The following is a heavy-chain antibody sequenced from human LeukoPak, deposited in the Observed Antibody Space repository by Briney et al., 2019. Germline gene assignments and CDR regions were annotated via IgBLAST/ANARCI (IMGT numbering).Heavy chain of an antibody. V-gene: IGHV3-66*01. D-gene: IGHD3-22*01. CDR2: IYSGGSR. CDR1: GFTVSSAY. CDR3: ARDEGYDSNAYYNYYFDY. Sequence: GGSLRLSCAASGFTVSSAYMSWVRQAPGKGLEWVSVIYSGGSRNYADSVRGRFTISRDMSKNTLSLEMSSLRAEDTAVYYCARDEGYDSNAYYNYYFDYWGQGTLVTVSS. J-gene: IGHJ4*02.